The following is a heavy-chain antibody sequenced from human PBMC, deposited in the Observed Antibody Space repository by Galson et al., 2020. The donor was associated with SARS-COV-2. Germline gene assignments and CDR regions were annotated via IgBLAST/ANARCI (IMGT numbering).Heavy chain of an antibody. CDR3: ASVHSSGYYYYYGMDV. V-gene: IGHV3-33*01. CDR1: GFTFSSYG. J-gene: IGHJ6*02. D-gene: IGHD3-22*01. CDR2: IWNDGRNK. Sequence: GESLKISCAASGFTFSSYGMHWVRQAPGKGLEWVAVIWNDGRNKYYADSVKGRFTISRDNSKNTLYLQMNSLRAEDTAVYYCASVHSSGYYYYYGMDVWGQGTTVTVSS.